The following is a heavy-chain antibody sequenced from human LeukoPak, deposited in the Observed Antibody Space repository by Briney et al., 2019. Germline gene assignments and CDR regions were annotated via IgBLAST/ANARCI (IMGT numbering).Heavy chain of an antibody. Sequence: SQTLSLTCTVSGGSISSGDYYWSWIRQPPGKGLEWIGYIYYSGSTYYNPSLKSRVTISVDPSKNQFSLKLSSVTAADTAVYYCARERYAASYNWFDPWGQGTLVTVS. V-gene: IGHV4-30-4*08. D-gene: IGHD6-25*01. CDR1: GGSISSGDYY. CDR3: ARERYAASYNWFDP. J-gene: IGHJ5*02. CDR2: IYYSGST.